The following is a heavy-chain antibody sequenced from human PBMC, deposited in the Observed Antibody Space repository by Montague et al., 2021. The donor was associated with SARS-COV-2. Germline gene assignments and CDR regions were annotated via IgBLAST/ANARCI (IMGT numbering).Heavy chain of an antibody. CDR3: ARSPRGSGTGWLDY. Sequence: SRSLSCSASGFTSGDYQMTWVRQAPGKGLQWVANINQDETAKTYVDSVKGRLTTSRDNAKNSLILQMSSLKDEDTAVYYCARSPRGSGTGWLDYWGQGTLVTVSS. V-gene: IGHV3-7*01. D-gene: IGHD3/OR15-3a*01. J-gene: IGHJ4*02. CDR2: INQDETAK. CDR1: GFTSGDYQ.